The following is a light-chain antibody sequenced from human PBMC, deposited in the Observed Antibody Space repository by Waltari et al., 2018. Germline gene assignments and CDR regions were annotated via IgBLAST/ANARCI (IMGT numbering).Light chain of an antibody. CDR2: QDT. V-gene: IGLV3-1*01. J-gene: IGLJ1*01. CDR3: QTWDTSNEAI. CDR1: RLGEKF. Sequence: SYELTQPPSVSVSPGQTASISCSGDRLGEKFATWYQQKPGQSPVLVIYQDTKRPSGIPERFSGSNSWNTATLTISGTQALDEADYYCQTWDTSNEAIFGPGTKVTVL.